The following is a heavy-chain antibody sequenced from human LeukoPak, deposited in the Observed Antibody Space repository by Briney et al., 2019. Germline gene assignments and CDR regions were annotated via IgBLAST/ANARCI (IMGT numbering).Heavy chain of an antibody. CDR2: IYPRDGST. J-gene: IGHJ4*02. Sequence: ASVKVSCKASGYTFTSNYIHWVRQAPGQGLEWMGMIYPRDGSTSYAQKFQGRVTVTRDTSTSTVHMGLSGLRSEDTAVYYCARDQEGFDYWVRESWSPSPQ. CDR1: GYTFTSNY. CDR3: ARDQEGFDY. V-gene: IGHV1-46*01.